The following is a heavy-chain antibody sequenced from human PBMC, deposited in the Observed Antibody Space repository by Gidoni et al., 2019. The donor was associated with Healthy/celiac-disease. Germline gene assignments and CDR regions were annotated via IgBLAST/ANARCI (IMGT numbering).Heavy chain of an antibody. D-gene: IGHD3-22*01. CDR2: ISYDGSNK. CDR3: AKGGLYDSSGYNDY. J-gene: IGHJ4*02. Sequence: QVQLVESGGGVVQPGRSLRLSCAASGFTLSSYGMHWVRQAPGKGLEWVAVISYDGSNKYYADSVKGRFTISRDNSKNTLYLQMNSLRAEDTAVYYCAKGGLYDSSGYNDYWGQGTLVTVSS. V-gene: IGHV3-30*18. CDR1: GFTLSSYG.